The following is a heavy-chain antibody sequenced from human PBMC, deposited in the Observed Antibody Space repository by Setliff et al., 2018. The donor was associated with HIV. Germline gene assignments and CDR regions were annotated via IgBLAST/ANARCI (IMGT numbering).Heavy chain of an antibody. CDR2: IYPSGSA. V-gene: IGHV4-39*01. CDR3: VRHGNQWLVTVDY. J-gene: IGHJ4*02. CDR1: GDSISSTTYY. Sequence: SETLSLTCTVSGDSISSTTYYWGWIRQPPGKGLEWIGIIYPSGSAFYNPSLKSPVTMSVDTSRNQFSLKLRSVTAADTAIYYCVRHGNQWLVTVDYWGQGTLGTVSS. D-gene: IGHD6-19*01.